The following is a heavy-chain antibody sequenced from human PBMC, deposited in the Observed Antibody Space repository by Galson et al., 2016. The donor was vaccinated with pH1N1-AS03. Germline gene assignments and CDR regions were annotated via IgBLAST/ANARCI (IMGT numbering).Heavy chain of an antibody. Sequence: SVKVSCKASGYTFTSYDINWVRQATGQGLEWMGWMNPNSDNTDYAQKFQGRVTMTRNTSITTAYMELSSLKSEDTAVYYCARGLRLGDDAFDIWGQGKMVTVSA. CDR2: MNPNSDNT. J-gene: IGHJ3*02. V-gene: IGHV1-8*01. CDR1: GYTFTSYD. CDR3: ARGLRLGDDAFDI. D-gene: IGHD3-16*01.